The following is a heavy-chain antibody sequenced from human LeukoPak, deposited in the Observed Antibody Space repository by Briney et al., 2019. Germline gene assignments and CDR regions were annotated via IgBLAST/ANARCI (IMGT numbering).Heavy chain of an antibody. V-gene: IGHV4-34*01. CDR1: GGSFSGYY. D-gene: IGHD6-6*01. Sequence: SETLSLTCAVYGGSFSGYYWSWIRQPPGKGLEWIGEINHSGSTNYNPSLKSRVTISVDTSKNQFSLKLRSVTAADTAVYYCARGYSSSWTFDYWGQGTLVTVSS. CDR3: ARGYSSSWTFDY. J-gene: IGHJ4*02. CDR2: INHSGST.